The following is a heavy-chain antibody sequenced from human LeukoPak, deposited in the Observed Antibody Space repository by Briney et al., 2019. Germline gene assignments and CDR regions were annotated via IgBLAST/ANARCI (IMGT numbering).Heavy chain of an antibody. V-gene: IGHV3-66*01. J-gene: IGHJ4*02. Sequence: GGSLRLSCAASGFTVSSNYMSWVRQAPGKGLEWVSVIYSGGSIYYADSVKGRFTISRDNSKNTLYLQMNSLRAEDTAVYYCAREHPYRGSGYYDYWGQGTLVTVSS. D-gene: IGHD3-22*01. CDR3: AREHPYRGSGYYDY. CDR2: IYSGGSI. CDR1: GFTVSSNY.